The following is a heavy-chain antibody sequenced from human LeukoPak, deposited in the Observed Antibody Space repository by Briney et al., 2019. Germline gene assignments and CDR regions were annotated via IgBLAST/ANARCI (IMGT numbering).Heavy chain of an antibody. CDR3: ARQDYDILTGYYTNWFDP. CDR2: IYPGDSDT. D-gene: IGHD3-9*01. CDR1: GYSFTSYW. J-gene: IGHJ5*02. V-gene: IGHV5-51*01. Sequence: KDGESLKISCKGSGYSFTSYWIGWVRQMPGKGLEWMGIIYPGDSDTRYSPSFQGQVTISADKSISTAYLQWSSLKASDTAMYYCARQDYDILTGYYTNWFDPWGQGTLVTVSS.